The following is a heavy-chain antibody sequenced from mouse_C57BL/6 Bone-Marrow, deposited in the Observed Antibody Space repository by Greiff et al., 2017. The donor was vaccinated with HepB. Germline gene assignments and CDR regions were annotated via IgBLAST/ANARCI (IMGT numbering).Heavy chain of an antibody. CDR1: GYTFTSYW. D-gene: IGHD1-1*01. Sequence: QVQLQQPGAELVKPGASVKLSCKASGYTFTSYWMHWVNQRPGQGLEWIGMIHPNSGSTNYNEKFKSKATLTVDKSSSTAYMQLSSLTSEDSAVYYCARNYYYGSSYDYWGQGTTLTVSS. J-gene: IGHJ2*01. CDR3: ARNYYYGSSYDY. CDR2: IHPNSGST. V-gene: IGHV1-64*01.